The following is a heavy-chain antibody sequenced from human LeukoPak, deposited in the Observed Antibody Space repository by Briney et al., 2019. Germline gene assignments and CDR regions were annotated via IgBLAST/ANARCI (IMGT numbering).Heavy chain of an antibody. CDR2: ISSSSITI. CDR3: ARDRGGSYSAIDY. D-gene: IGHD2-15*01. CDR1: GFPFIEYS. J-gene: IGHJ4*02. Sequence: GGSLRLSCPAPGFPFIEYSMNWVGKAPGKGLKWVSFISSSSITIYYADSVKGRFTISRDNAEKLLYLQMNSLRAEDTAVYYCARDRGGSYSAIDYWGQGTLVTVSS. V-gene: IGHV3-48*04.